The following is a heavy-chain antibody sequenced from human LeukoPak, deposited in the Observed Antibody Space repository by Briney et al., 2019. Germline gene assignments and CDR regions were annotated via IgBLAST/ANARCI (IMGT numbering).Heavy chain of an antibody. D-gene: IGHD4-17*01. CDR3: ARDHYGTFDY. V-gene: IGHV3-7*01. CDR1: GFTFSNFW. J-gene: IGHJ4*02. Sequence: AGGSLRLSCAASGFTFSNFWMSWVRQAPGKGLEWVANIKHDGSEKYYVDSVKGRFTISTDNAKNSLYLQMNSLRAEDTAVYYCARDHYGTFDYWGQGTLVTVSS. CDR2: IKHDGSEK.